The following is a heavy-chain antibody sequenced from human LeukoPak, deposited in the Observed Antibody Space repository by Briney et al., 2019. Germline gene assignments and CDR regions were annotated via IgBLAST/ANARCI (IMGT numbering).Heavy chain of an antibody. V-gene: IGHV3-30*02. CDR1: GFTFSSYV. J-gene: IGHJ4*02. CDR2: IRYDGSYK. D-gene: IGHD5-24*01. CDR3: AREGDGYNSPIDY. Sequence: PGGSLRLSCAASGFTFSSYVMHWVRQAPGKGLEWVAFIRYDGSYKYYADSVKGRFTISRDSAKNSLFLQMNSLRAEDTAVYYCAREGDGYNSPIDYWGQGTLVTVSS.